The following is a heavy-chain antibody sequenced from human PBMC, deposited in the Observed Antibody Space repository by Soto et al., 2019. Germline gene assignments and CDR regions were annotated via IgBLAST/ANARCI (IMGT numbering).Heavy chain of an antibody. Sequence: SQTLSLTCAISGDSVSSNSAALNWIRQSPSRGLEWLGRTYYRSKWYNEYAVSVKSRITINPDTSKNQFSLHLNSVTPEDTAVYYCARASGYFDNWGQGTLVTVSS. D-gene: IGHD6-6*01. CDR3: ARASGYFDN. J-gene: IGHJ4*02. V-gene: IGHV6-1*01. CDR1: GDSVSSNSAA. CDR2: TYYRSKWYN.